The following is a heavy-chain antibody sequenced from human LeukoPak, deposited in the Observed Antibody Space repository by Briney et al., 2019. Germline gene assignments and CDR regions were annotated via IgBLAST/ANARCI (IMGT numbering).Heavy chain of an antibody. CDR3: ARILRGYSYGWYFDL. Sequence: SETLSXTXXXSGXXIXSYXWSWIRQPPGKGLEWIGYIYYSGSTNYNPSLKSRVTISVDTSKNQFSLKLSSVTAADTAVYYCARILRGYSYGWYFDLWGRGTLVTVSS. J-gene: IGHJ2*01. D-gene: IGHD5-18*01. CDR2: IYYSGST. CDR1: GXXIXSYX. V-gene: IGHV4-59*08.